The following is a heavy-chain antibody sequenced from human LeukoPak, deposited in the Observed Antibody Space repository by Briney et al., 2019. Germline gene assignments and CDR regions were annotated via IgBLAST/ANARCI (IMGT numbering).Heavy chain of an antibody. V-gene: IGHV4-34*01. J-gene: IGHJ4*02. Sequence: PSETLSLTCAVYGGSFSGYYWSWIRQPPGKGLEWIGEINHSGSTNYNPSLKSRVTISVDTSKNQFSLKLSSVTAADTAVYYCARGEYSYGYHYFDYWGQGTLVTVSS. CDR2: INHSGST. CDR1: GGSFSGYY. CDR3: ARGEYSYGYHYFDY. D-gene: IGHD5-18*01.